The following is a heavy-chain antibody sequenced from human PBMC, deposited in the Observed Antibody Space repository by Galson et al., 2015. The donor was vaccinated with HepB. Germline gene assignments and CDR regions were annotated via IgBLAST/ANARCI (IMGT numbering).Heavy chain of an antibody. Sequence: SLRLSCAASGFTFSSYAMNWVRQAPGEGLEWVSVVTGSGGGTFYADSVKGRFTISRDNSGNTLSLQMHSLRAEDTAVYFCARAVSGLYFFYGMDVCGQGTTVTVSS. CDR2: VTGSGGGT. V-gene: IGHV3-23*01. CDR1: GFTFSSYA. CDR3: ARAVSGLYFFYGMDV. D-gene: IGHD3-16*01. J-gene: IGHJ6*02.